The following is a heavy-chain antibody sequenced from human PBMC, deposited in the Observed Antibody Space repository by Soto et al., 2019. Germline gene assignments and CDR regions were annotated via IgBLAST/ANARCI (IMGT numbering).Heavy chain of an antibody. J-gene: IGHJ4*02. CDR1: GFSLSTSGVG. CDR3: AHSVVAAAGTGVDYFDY. D-gene: IGHD6-13*01. V-gene: IGHV2-5*02. Sequence: SGPTLVNPTQTLTLTCTFSGFSLSTSGVGVGWIRQPPGKALEWLALIYWDDDKRYSPSLKSRLTITKDTSKNQVVLTMTNMDPVDTATYYCAHSVVAAAGTGVDYFDYWGQGTLVTVSS. CDR2: IYWDDDK.